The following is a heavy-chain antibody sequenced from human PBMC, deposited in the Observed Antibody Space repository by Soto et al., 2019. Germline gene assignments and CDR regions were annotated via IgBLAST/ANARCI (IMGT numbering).Heavy chain of an antibody. D-gene: IGHD3-10*01. CDR3: ARSSMVRGVPTRFDP. Sequence: PSETLSLTCTVSGGSISSSSYYWGWIRQPPGKGLEWIGSIYYSGSTYYNPSLKSRVTISVDTSKNQFSLKLSSVTAADTAVYYCARSSMVRGVPTRFDPWGQGTLVTVSS. V-gene: IGHV4-39*01. CDR1: GGSISSSSYY. CDR2: IYYSGST. J-gene: IGHJ5*02.